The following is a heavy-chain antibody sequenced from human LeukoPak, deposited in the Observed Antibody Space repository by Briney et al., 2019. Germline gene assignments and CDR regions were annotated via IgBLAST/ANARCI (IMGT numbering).Heavy chain of an antibody. Sequence: KASETLSLTCTVSGGSISGGGYYWSWIRQHPGKGLEWIGYIYYSGSTYYNPSLKSRVTISVDTSKNQFSLKLSSVTAADTAVYYCARVVTIFGVVIIGGTHWFDPWGQGTLVTVSS. CDR3: ARVVTIFGVVIIGGTHWFDP. CDR2: IYYSGST. CDR1: GGSISGGGYY. D-gene: IGHD3-3*01. V-gene: IGHV4-31*03. J-gene: IGHJ5*02.